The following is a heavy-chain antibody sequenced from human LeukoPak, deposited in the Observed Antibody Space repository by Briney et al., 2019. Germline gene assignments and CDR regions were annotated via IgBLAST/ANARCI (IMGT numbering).Heavy chain of an antibody. CDR1: GYTFTSYD. Sequence: ASVKVSCKASGYTFTSYDINWVRQAPGQGLEWMGRINPNSGGTNYAQKFQGRVTMTRDTSISTAYMELSRLRSDDTAVYYCAILMTTVSADYWGQGTLVTVSS. V-gene: IGHV1-2*06. CDR2: INPNSGGT. CDR3: AILMTTVSADY. J-gene: IGHJ4*02. D-gene: IGHD4-11*01.